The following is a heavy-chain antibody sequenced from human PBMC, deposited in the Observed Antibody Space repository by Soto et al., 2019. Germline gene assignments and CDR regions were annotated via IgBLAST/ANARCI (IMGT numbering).Heavy chain of an antibody. V-gene: IGHV1-8*01. J-gene: IGHJ6*03. D-gene: IGHD2-15*01. Sequence: QVQLVQSGAEVKKPGASVKVSCKASGYTFTSYDINWVRQATGQGLEWMGWMNPNSGNTGYAQKFQGRVTMTRNTSISTAYMELSSLRSEDTAVYYCARGKCSGGSCYSGGYYYYYYYMDVWGKGTTVTVSS. CDR3: ARGKCSGGSCYSGGYYYYYYYMDV. CDR2: MNPNSGNT. CDR1: GYTFTSYD.